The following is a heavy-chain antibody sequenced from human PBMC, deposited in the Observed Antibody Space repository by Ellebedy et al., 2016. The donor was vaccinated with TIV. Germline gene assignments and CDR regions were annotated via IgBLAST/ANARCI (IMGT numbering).Heavy chain of an antibody. D-gene: IGHD4-23*01. CDR1: GFTFSSYS. CDR2: ISSSGGGT. V-gene: IGHV3-23*01. CDR3: ARDPVGVGPAFDV. J-gene: IGHJ3*01. Sequence: GESLKISCAASGFTFSSYSMTWVRQAPGKGLEWVSSISSSGGGTYYADSVKGRFTISRDNSKNTLYLQMEGLRAEDTAVYYCARDPVGVGPAFDVWGQGTVVTVSS.